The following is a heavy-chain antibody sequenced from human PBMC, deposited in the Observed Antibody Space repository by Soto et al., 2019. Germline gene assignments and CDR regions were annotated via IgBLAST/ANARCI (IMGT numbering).Heavy chain of an antibody. V-gene: IGHV3-30-3*01. Sequence: QVQLVESGGGVVQPGRSLRLSCAASGFTFSSYVIHWVRQAPGKGLDWVAVISHDGSDKYYADSVKGRFTISIDNSKNTLYLQMNSLRAEDTAVYYCATTLIRGVITTYFDYWGQGTLLTVSS. D-gene: IGHD3-10*01. CDR2: ISHDGSDK. CDR1: GFTFSSYV. CDR3: ATTLIRGVITTYFDY. J-gene: IGHJ4*02.